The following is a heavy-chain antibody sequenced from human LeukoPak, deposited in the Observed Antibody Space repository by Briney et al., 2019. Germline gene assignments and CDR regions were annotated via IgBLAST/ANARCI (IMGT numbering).Heavy chain of an antibody. CDR2: IWYDGSNK. V-gene: IGHV3-33*01. Sequence: GGSLGLSCAASGFTFSSYGMHWVRQAPGKGLEWVAVIWYDGSNKYYADSVRGRFTISRDNSKNTLYLQMNSLRAEDTAVYYCARDGVATGLDYWGQGTLVTVSS. CDR1: GFTFSSYG. D-gene: IGHD5-12*01. J-gene: IGHJ4*02. CDR3: ARDGVATGLDY.